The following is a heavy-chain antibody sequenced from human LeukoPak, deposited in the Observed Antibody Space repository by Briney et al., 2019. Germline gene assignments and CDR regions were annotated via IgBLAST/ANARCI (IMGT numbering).Heavy chain of an antibody. V-gene: IGHV6-1*01. CDR2: TYYRSKWSF. CDR1: GDSLFTNRVA. CDR3: ARGKYTSFDN. J-gene: IGHJ4*02. Sequence: SQTLSLTCAISGDSLFTNRVAWNWIRQSPSRGLEWLGRTYYRSKWSFDYALSVKSRITISADTSKNHFSLQLSSVTPDDTALYYCARGKYTSFDNWGQGTLVTVSS. D-gene: IGHD2-2*01.